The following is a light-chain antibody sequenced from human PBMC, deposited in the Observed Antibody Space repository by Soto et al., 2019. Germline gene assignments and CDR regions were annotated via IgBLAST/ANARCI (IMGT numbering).Light chain of an antibody. J-gene: IGKJ1*01. CDR2: GAS. V-gene: IGKV3-15*01. CDR1: QSVSSN. Sequence: EIVMTQSPATPSVSPGERATLSCRASQSVSSNLAWYQQKPGQAPRLLIYGASTRATGITARFSGSGSGTEFTLTISSLQSEDYATYYCQHYNSYSEAFGQGTKVDMK. CDR3: QHYNSYSEA.